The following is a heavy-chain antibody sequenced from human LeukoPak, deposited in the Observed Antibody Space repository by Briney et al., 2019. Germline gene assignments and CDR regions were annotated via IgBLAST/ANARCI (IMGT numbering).Heavy chain of an antibody. V-gene: IGHV3-23*01. Sequence: PGGSLRLSCAASGFTFGSYAMTWVRQAPGKGLEWVSTISDTGGSTYYADSVKGRFTISRDNSKDTLHLQMSILRPEDTALYYCASGPYSSSYFASWGQGTMVTASS. J-gene: IGHJ4*02. D-gene: IGHD6-13*01. CDR3: ASGPYSSSYFAS. CDR2: ISDTGGST. CDR1: GFTFGSYA.